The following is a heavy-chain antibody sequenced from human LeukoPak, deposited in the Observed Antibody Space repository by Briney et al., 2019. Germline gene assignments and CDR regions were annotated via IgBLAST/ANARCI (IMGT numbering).Heavy chain of an antibody. V-gene: IGHV1-18*01. CDR3: ARDCTNGVCFLYYYYYYGMDV. CDR1: GYTFTSYG. Sequence: ASVKVSCKASGYTFTSYGISWVRQAPGQGLEWMGWISAYNGNTNYAQKLQGRVTMTTDTSTSTAHMELRSLRSDDTAVYYCARDCTNGVCFLYYYYYYGMDVWGQGTAVTVSS. D-gene: IGHD2-8*01. CDR2: ISAYNGNT. J-gene: IGHJ6*02.